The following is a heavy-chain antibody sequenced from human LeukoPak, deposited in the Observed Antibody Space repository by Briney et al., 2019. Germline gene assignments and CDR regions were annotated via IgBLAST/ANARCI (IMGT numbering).Heavy chain of an antibody. CDR2: INPNSGDT. Sequence: ASVKVSCKASGYTFTDYYIHWVRQAPGQGLEWMGWINPNSGDTKSAQKLQGRLTMTRDTSITTAYMDLSRLTSDDTAVYYCTRDDIVGARDFDYWGQGALVTVSS. V-gene: IGHV1-2*02. CDR1: GYTFTDYY. CDR3: TRDDIVGARDFDY. D-gene: IGHD1-26*01. J-gene: IGHJ4*02.